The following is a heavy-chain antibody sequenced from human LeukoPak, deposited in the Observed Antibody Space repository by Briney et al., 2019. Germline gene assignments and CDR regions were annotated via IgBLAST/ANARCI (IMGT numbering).Heavy chain of an antibody. CDR1: GFTFSDYY. CDR2: ISSSGSTI. D-gene: IGHD2-2*02. Sequence: KTGGSLRLSCAASGFTFSDYYMSWIRQAPGKGLEWVSYISSSGSTIYYAGSVKGRFTISRDNAKNSLYLQMNSLRAEDTAVYYCARAGSTSHYTDYYYMDVWGKGTTVTVSS. V-gene: IGHV3-11*01. CDR3: ARAGSTSHYTDYYYMDV. J-gene: IGHJ6*03.